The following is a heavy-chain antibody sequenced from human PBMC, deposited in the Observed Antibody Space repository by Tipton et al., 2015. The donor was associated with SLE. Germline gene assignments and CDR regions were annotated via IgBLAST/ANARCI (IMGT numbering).Heavy chain of an antibody. V-gene: IGHV4-34*01. CDR3: ARGRWDYDFWSGYYPAPYYYYGVDV. D-gene: IGHD3-3*01. CDR2: INHSGST. CDR1: GGSFSGYY. Sequence: TLSLTCAVYGGSFSGYYWSWIRQPPGKGLEWIGEINHSGSTNYNPSLKSRVTISVDTSKNQFSLKLSSVTAADTAVYYCARGRWDYDFWSGYYPAPYYYYGVDVWGQGTTVTVSS. J-gene: IGHJ6*02.